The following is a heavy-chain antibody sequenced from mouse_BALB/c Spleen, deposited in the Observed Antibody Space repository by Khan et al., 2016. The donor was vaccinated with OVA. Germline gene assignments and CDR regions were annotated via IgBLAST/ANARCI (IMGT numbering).Heavy chain of an antibody. CDR2: ISGDSSTI. J-gene: IGHJ2*01. D-gene: IGHD1-1*01. CDR3: ATSYYYGYDFDY. V-gene: IGHV5-17*02. Sequence: EVQLVESGGGLVQPGGSRKLSCAASGFTFSSYGMHWVRQAPEKGLEWVAYISGDSSTIYYADTVKGRFTISRDNPKNTLFLKMTRLMSEDTAMYYCATSYYYGYDFDYWGPGTTLTVSS. CDR1: GFTFSSYG.